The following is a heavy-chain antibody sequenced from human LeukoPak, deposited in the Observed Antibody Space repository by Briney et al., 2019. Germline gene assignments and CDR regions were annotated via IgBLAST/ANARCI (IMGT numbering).Heavy chain of an antibody. Sequence: GASVKVSCKASGGTFISYAISWVRQAPGQGLEWMGGVIPIFGTANYAQKFQGRVTITTDESTSTAYMELSSLRSEDTAVYYCARVQSRRYYYYYMDVWGKGTTVTVSS. V-gene: IGHV1-69*05. CDR3: ARVQSRRYYYYYMDV. CDR1: GGTFISYA. J-gene: IGHJ6*03. CDR2: VIPIFGTA.